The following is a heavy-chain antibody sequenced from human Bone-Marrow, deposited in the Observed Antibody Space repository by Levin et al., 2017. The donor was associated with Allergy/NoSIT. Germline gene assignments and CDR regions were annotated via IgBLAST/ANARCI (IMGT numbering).Heavy chain of an antibody. CDR2: IHPTGST. J-gene: IGHJ4*02. CDR3: ARGVDRTKTGY. CDR1: GASVNSGTYY. D-gene: IGHD1-7*01. Sequence: KSSETLSLTCSVSGASVNSGTYYWTWIRQSPGKGLEWIGYIHPTGSTDYSPSLDSRVTMSLDTSKNEVSLKLTSVTAADTAVYYCARGVDRTKTGYWGQGTLVTVSS. V-gene: IGHV4-61*01.